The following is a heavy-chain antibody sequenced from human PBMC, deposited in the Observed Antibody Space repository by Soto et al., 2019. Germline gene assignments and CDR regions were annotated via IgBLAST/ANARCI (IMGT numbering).Heavy chain of an antibody. V-gene: IGHV3-15*07. J-gene: IGHJ4*02. CDR1: GFTFSSYA. CDR2: IKSKTDGGTV. CDR3: SHGYYQYFES. D-gene: IGHD5-18*01. Sequence: PGGSLRLSCAASGFTFSSYAMNWVRQAPGKGPEWVGRIKSKTDGGTVEYAAPVKDRFTISRDDSENTLYLQMNSLKTEDTAVYYCSHGYYQYFESWGQGTLVTVSS.